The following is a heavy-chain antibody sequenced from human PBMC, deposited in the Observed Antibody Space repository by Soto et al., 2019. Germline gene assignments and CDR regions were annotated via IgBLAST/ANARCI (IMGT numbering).Heavy chain of an antibody. CDR3: ASGHDAYKVRY. CDR2: LYYTGNT. V-gene: IGHV4-31*03. D-gene: IGHD1-1*01. CDR1: GGSISSGGTGSY. J-gene: IGHJ4*02. Sequence: QVQLQESGPGLVKPSQTLSLTCTVSGGSISSGGTGSYWTWIRQLPGKGLEWIGYLYYTGNTYYIPSLKSRPTISIDTSENQFSLKLTSVTAADTAVYFCASGHDAYKVRYWGQGTQVTVSS.